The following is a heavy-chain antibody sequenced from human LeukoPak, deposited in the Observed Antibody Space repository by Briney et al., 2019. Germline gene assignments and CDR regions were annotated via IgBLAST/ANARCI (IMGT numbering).Heavy chain of an antibody. CDR3: ASQEPGIAAAGYWYFDL. D-gene: IGHD6-13*01. CDR2: IYYSGST. V-gene: IGHV4-59*01. J-gene: IGHJ2*01. CDR1: GGSISSYY. Sequence: SETLSLTCTVSGGSISSYYWSWIRQPSGKGLEWIGYIYYSGSTNYNPSLKSRVTISVDTSKNQFSLKLSSVTAADTAVYYCASQEPGIAAAGYWYFDLWGRGTLVTVSS.